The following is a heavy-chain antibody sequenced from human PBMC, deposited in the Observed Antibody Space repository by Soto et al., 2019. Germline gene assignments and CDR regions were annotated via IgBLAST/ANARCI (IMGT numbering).Heavy chain of an antibody. CDR2: IYVTGTT. V-gene: IGHV4-4*07. J-gene: IGHJ5*02. CDR3: VRDGTKTLRDWFDP. CDR1: GASISGFY. D-gene: IGHD1-1*01. Sequence: KTSETLSLTCTVSGASISGFYWSWIRKSAGKGLEWIGRIYVTGTTDYNPSLKSRVMMSVDTSKKQFTLKLRSVTAADTAVYYCVRDGTKTLRDWFDPWGQGISVTVS.